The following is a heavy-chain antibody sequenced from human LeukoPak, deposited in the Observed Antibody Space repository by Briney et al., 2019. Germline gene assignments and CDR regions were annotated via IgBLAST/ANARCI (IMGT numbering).Heavy chain of an antibody. Sequence: PSETLSLTCTVSGGSISNYYWSWIRQPPGKGLEWIGYIYYSGSTNYNLSLKSRVTISIDTSKNQFSLKLSSVTAADTAVYYCARDRDGYNPFDYWGQGTLVTVSS. D-gene: IGHD5-24*01. CDR3: ARDRDGYNPFDY. CDR2: IYYSGST. CDR1: GGSISNYY. V-gene: IGHV4-59*01. J-gene: IGHJ4*02.